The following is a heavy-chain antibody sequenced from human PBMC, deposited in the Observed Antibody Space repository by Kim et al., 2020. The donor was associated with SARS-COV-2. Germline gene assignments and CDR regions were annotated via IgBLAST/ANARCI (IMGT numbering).Heavy chain of an antibody. D-gene: IGHD6-13*01. CDR3: ARDRAAAGSFDP. J-gene: IGHJ5*02. Sequence: IYYADAVKGRFTISRDDAKNSLYLQMNSLRAEDTAVYYCARDRAAAGSFDPWGQGTLVTVSS. CDR2: I. V-gene: IGHV3-48*04.